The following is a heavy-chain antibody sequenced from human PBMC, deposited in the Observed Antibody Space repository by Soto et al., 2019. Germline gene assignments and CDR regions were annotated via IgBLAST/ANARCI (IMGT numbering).Heavy chain of an antibody. CDR1: GFTFSSYA. V-gene: IGHV3-23*01. CDR2: ISGSGGST. CDR3: AKAVGYCSGGSCYAPLA. J-gene: IGHJ5*02. Sequence: GGSLRLSCAASGFTFSSYAMSWVRQAPGKGLEWVSAISGSGGSTYYADSVKGRFTISRDNSKNTLYLQMNSLRAEDTAVYYCAKAVGYCSGGSCYAPLAWGQGTLVTVSS. D-gene: IGHD2-15*01.